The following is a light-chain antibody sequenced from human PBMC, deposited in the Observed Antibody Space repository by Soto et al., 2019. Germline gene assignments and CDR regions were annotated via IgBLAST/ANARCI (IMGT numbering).Light chain of an antibody. J-gene: IGLJ1*01. CDR1: GSDIGAYNF. CDR2: EVG. CDR3: SSYTSGNTYV. V-gene: IGLV2-14*01. Sequence: QSVLAQPPSASGSPGQSVTISCTGSGSDIGAYNFVSWYQQHPGKAPKLMIFEVGNRPSGVSNRFSGSKSGNTASLTISGLQADDEADYYCSSYTSGNTYVFGTGTKLTVL.